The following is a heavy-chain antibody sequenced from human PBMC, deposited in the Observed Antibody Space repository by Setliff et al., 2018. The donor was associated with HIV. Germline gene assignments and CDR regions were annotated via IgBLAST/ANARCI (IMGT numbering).Heavy chain of an antibody. CDR2: INVGSGNT. CDR1: GYGFTRKI. Sequence: PGASVKVSCKASGYGFTRKIIHWVRQAPGQRLEWMGWINVGSGNTKYSLRFQDRVTLTRDTSATTAYMELSSLRSEDTAVYYCARDVGSVWHNWFDPWGQGTLVTVSS. V-gene: IGHV1-3*01. D-gene: IGHD6-19*01. J-gene: IGHJ5*02. CDR3: ARDVGSVWHNWFDP.